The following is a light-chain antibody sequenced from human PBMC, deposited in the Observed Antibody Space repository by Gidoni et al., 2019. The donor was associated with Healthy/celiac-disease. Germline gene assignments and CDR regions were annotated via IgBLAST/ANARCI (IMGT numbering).Light chain of an antibody. V-gene: IGKV3-15*01. CDR3: QKYNNWPLT. Sequence: EIVITHSPATLSVSPRERATLSCRASQSVSRNLASYQQKPGQAPRLLIYGASTRATGIPARGSGSGSGTEFTLTISSLQSEDFAVYYCQKYNNWPLTFGGGTKVEIK. CDR1: QSVSRN. J-gene: IGKJ4*02. CDR2: GAS.